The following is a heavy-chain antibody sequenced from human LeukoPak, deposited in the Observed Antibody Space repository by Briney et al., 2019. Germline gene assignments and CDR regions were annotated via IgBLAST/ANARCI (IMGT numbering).Heavy chain of an antibody. D-gene: IGHD3-22*01. CDR1: RFTFSTYA. Sequence: PGGSLRLSCAASRFTFSTYAMSWVRQAPGKRLEWVSAISGSDSGTYYADSVKGRFTISRDNSKNTLYLQMNSLRAEDTAVYYCAKDLLYYYDSSGYSKGGFDYWGQGTLVTVSS. CDR3: AKDLLYYYDSSGYSKGGFDY. J-gene: IGHJ4*02. CDR2: ISGSDSGT. V-gene: IGHV3-23*01.